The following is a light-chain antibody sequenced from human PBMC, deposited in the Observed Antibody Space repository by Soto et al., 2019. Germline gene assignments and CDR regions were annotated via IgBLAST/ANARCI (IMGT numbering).Light chain of an antibody. Sequence: EIVLTQSPGTLSLSPGESATLSCRASQSVSSSYLAWYQQKPGQAPRLLIYGASSRATGIPDRFSGSGSGKDFTLTITRLEPEDFAVYYCQQYGSSPLTFGGGTKVDIK. CDR1: QSVSSSY. J-gene: IGKJ4*01. CDR3: QQYGSSPLT. CDR2: GAS. V-gene: IGKV3-20*01.